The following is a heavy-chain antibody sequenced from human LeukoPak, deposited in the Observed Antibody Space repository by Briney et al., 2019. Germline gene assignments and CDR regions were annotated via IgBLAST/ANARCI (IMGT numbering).Heavy chain of an antibody. CDR2: MNPNSGNT. CDR1: GYTFTSYD. D-gene: IGHD5-12*01. V-gene: IGHV1-8*01. Sequence: APVKVSCKASGYTFTSYDINWVRQATGQGLEWMGWMNPNSGNTGYAQKFQGRVTMTRNTSISTAYMELSSLRSEDTAVYYCARGGYDGSTPDWYFDLWGRGTLVTVSS. J-gene: IGHJ2*01. CDR3: ARGGYDGSTPDWYFDL.